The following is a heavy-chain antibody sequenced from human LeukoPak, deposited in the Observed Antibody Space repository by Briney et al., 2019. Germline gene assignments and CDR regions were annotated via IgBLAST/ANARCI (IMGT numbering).Heavy chain of an antibody. D-gene: IGHD3-16*01. Sequence: PGRSLRLSCAASGFTFSSYGMHWVRQAPGKGLEWVAVISYDGSNKYYADSVKGRFTISRDNSKNTLYLQMNSLRAEDTAVYYCARSSLGDYWGQGTLVTVSS. CDR3: ARSSLGDY. J-gene: IGHJ4*02. V-gene: IGHV3-30*03. CDR1: GFTFSSYG. CDR2: ISYDGSNK.